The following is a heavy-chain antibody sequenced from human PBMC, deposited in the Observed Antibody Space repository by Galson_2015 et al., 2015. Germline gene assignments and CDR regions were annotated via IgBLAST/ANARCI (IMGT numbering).Heavy chain of an antibody. CDR3: ARDPWRGSYKVFYFDY. CDR1: GFTFSSYT. Sequence: SLRLSCAASGFTFSSYTISWVRQAPGKGLEWVSYISSSSATIYYADSVKGRLTISRDNAKNSLYLQMNSLRDEDTAVYYCARDPWRGSYKVFYFDYWGQGTLVTVSS. D-gene: IGHD1-26*01. V-gene: IGHV3-48*02. CDR2: ISSSSATI. J-gene: IGHJ4*02.